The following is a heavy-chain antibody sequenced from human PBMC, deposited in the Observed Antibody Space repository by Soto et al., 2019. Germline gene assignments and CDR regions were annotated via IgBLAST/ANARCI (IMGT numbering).Heavy chain of an antibody. J-gene: IGHJ3*02. CDR3: ARIVVVAATPGRGAFDI. CDR2: IKQDGSEK. CDR1: GFTFCSYW. Sequence: GGSLRLSCASSGFTFCSYWMSWFRQAPGKGLEWVANIKQDGSEKYYVDSVKGRFTISRDNAKNSLYLQMNSLRAEDTAVYYCARIVVVAATPGRGAFDIWGQGTMVTVSS. D-gene: IGHD2-15*01. V-gene: IGHV3-7*01.